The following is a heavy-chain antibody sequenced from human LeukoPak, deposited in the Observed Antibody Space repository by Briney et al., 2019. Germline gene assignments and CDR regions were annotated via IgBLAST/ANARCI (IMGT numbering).Heavy chain of an antibody. CDR1: GYTFTGYY. J-gene: IGHJ6*03. CDR3: AREGGDGIVGALRGYMDV. CDR2: INPNSGGT. V-gene: IGHV1-2*02. Sequence: ASVKVSCKASGYTFTGYYMHWVRQVPGQGLEWMGWINPNSGGTNYAQKFQGRVTMTRDTSISTAYMELSRLRSDDTAVYYCAREGGDGIVGALRGYMDVWGKGTTVTVSS. D-gene: IGHD1-26*01.